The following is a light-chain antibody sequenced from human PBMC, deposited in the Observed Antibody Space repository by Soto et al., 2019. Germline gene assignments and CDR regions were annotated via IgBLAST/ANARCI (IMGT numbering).Light chain of an antibody. Sequence: DIQMTQSPSSVSASVGDRVTITCRASQGISSWLAWYQKKPGKAPKLLIYAAYSLQSGGPSRFSGSGYGTDFTLTISSLQPEDFATYYCQQANSFPLTFGPGTRLEIK. V-gene: IGKV1-12*01. J-gene: IGKJ5*01. CDR2: AAY. CDR3: QQANSFPLT. CDR1: QGISSW.